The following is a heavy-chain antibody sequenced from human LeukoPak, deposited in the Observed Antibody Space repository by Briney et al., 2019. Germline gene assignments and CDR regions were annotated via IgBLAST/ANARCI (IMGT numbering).Heavy chain of an antibody. J-gene: IGHJ5*02. Sequence: GGSLRLSCAASGFTFSSYWMHWVRQAPGKGLVWVSCINSDGSSTSYADSVKGRFTISRDNAKNTLYLQMNSLRAEDTAVYYCARAEKLTGWFDPWGQGTLVTVSS. CDR2: INSDGSST. CDR3: ARAEKLTGWFDP. CDR1: GFTFSSYW. V-gene: IGHV3-74*01. D-gene: IGHD1-14*01.